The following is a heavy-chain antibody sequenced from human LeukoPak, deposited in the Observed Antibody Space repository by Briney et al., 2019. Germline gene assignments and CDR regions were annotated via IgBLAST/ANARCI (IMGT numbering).Heavy chain of an antibody. J-gene: IGHJ4*02. CDR1: GFTFSSHA. D-gene: IGHD2-21*01. Sequence: PGGSLRLSCAASGFTFSSHAVSWVRQAPGKGLEWVSTISGSGGTTDYAGSVKGRFTISRDNSKNTLYLQMNSLRAEDTAIYYCADSGGYSYSDYWGQRTLVTVSS. V-gene: IGHV3-23*01. CDR2: ISGSGGTT. CDR3: ADSGGYSYSDY.